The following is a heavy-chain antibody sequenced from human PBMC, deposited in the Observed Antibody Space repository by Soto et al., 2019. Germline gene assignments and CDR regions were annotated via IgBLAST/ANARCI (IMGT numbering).Heavy chain of an antibody. CDR3: ARGSMIFGVVALSNWFDP. Sequence: SETLSLTCGVNGGSFSGFSWIWIRQPPGKGLEWIGEINHSGGTKYNPSLKSRVSISVDSSKNQFSLKLTSVTSADTAVYYCARGSMIFGVVALSNWFDPWGQGSLVTVS. J-gene: IGHJ5*02. CDR1: GGSFSGFS. D-gene: IGHD3-3*01. V-gene: IGHV4-34*01. CDR2: INHSGGT.